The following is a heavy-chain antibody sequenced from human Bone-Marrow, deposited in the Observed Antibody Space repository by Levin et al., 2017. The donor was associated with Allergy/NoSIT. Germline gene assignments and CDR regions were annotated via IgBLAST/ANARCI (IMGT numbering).Heavy chain of an antibody. Sequence: GGSLRLSCAVSGFTFSSYAMSWVRQAPGKGLEWVSSISGSGRDTYFADSVKGRFTISRDNSKNTLYLQMNSLRADDTAVYYCAKLGGSSLYVHYWGQGTLVTVSS. CDR1: GFTFSSYA. V-gene: IGHV3-23*01. J-gene: IGHJ4*02. D-gene: IGHD6-13*01. CDR2: ISGSGRDT. CDR3: AKLGGSSLYVHY.